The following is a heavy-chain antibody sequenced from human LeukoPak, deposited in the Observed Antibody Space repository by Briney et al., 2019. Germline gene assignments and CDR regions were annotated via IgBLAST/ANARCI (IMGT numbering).Heavy chain of an antibody. CDR1: GDSLSSSY. CDR2: ISYSGST. D-gene: IGHD3-3*01. Sequence: SETLSLTRSVSGDSLSSSYWTWIRQPPGKGLEWIGYISYSGSTTYTPSLKSRVTIFVETPKNQFYLQLTSVTDADTAVYYCARASSPSLWNGYSGGYYYMDVWGKGTTVIVSS. V-gene: IGHV4-59*12. J-gene: IGHJ6*03. CDR3: ARASSPSLWNGYSGGYYYMDV.